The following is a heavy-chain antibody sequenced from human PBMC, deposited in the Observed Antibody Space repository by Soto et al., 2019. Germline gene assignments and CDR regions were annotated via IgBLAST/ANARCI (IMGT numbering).Heavy chain of an antibody. CDR1: LSSITGYA. J-gene: IGHJ5*02. D-gene: IGHD3-22*01. V-gene: IGHV1-69*13. Sequence: SSVMLSSEAWLSSITGYALRWVRQAPGQGLEWMGGIIPIFGTANYAQKFQGRVTITADESTSTAYMELSSLRSEDTAVYYCATWRNDSSRGFYWLDPWG. CDR2: IIPIFGTA. CDR3: ATWRNDSSRGFYWLDP.